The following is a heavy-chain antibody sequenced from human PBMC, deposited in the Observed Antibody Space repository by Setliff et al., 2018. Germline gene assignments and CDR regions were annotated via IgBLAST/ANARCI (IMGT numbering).Heavy chain of an antibody. Sequence: SVKVSCKASGGTFSSYGISWVRQAPGQGLEWMGGTIPMFGTTNYARKFQGRVTIITDESTSTAYMQLSSLTPDDTAVYYCARGPLDCVVVPDAAKFDSWGQGTLVTVSS. D-gene: IGHD2-2*01. V-gene: IGHV1-69*05. CDR2: TIPMFGTT. CDR1: GGTFSSYG. CDR3: ARGPLDCVVVPDAAKFDS. J-gene: IGHJ4*02.